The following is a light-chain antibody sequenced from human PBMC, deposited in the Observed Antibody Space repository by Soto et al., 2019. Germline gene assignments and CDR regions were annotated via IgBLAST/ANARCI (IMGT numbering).Light chain of an antibody. J-gene: IGKJ1*01. CDR2: LGS. CDR3: MQNLQPPWT. CDR1: QSLLHSNGYNY. Sequence: DIVMTQSALSLAVTPGEPASISCRSSQSLLHSNGYNYLDWYLQKPGQSPQLLIYLGSHRASGVPDRFSGSESGTDFTLKISRVEAEDVGVYYCMQNLQPPWTVGQGTRVEIK. V-gene: IGKV2-28*01.